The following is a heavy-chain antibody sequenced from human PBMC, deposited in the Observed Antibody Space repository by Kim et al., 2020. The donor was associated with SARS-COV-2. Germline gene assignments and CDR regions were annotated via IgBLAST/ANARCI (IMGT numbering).Heavy chain of an antibody. CDR3: ARTKFHYEVRYFDWSHMRVDAFDP. Sequence: SVKVSCKASGGTFSSSGISWVRQAPGQGPEWLGGIIAMFSTSNYAQNFQGRVTITADESLTTAYMVLSSLTTEDTAVYYCARTKFHYEVRYFDWSHMRVDAFDPWGHGTLVTVSS. V-gene: IGHV1-69*13. CDR2: IIAMFSTS. D-gene: IGHD3-9*01. J-gene: IGHJ5*02. CDR1: GGTFSSSG.